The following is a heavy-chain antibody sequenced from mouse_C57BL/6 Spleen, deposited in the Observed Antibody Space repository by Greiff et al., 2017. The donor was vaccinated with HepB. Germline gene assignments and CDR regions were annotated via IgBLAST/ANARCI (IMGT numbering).Heavy chain of an antibody. CDR3: ARGLYYDYDGAY. V-gene: IGHV3-6*01. D-gene: IGHD2-4*01. J-gene: IGHJ3*01. CDR2: ISYDGSN. CDR1: GYSITSGYY. Sequence: DVKLQESGPGLVKPSQSLSLTCSVTGYSITSGYYWNWIRQFPGNKLEWMGYISYDGSNNYNPSLKNRISITRDTSKNQFFLKLNSVTTEDTATYYCARGLYYDYDGAYWGQGTLVTVSA.